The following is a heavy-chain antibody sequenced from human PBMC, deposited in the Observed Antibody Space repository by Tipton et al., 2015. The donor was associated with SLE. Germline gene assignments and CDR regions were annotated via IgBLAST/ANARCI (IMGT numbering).Heavy chain of an antibody. CDR3: ARGGEQQLVWGWFDP. J-gene: IGHJ5*02. D-gene: IGHD6-13*01. Sequence: LRLSCAASGFSFSSYAMSWVRQAPGKGLEWVASIYYSGSTHYNPSLKSRVTISVDTSKNQFSLKLSSVTAADTAVYYCARGGEQQLVWGWFDPWGQGTLVTVSS. V-gene: IGHV4-59*01. CDR2: IYYSGST. CDR1: GFSFSSYA.